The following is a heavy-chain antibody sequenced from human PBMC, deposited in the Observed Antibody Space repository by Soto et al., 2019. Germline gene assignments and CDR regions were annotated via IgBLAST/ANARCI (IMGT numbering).Heavy chain of an antibody. Sequence: ASVKVSCKASGYTFTSYAMHWVRQAPGQRLEWMGWINAGNGNTKYSQKFQGRVTITRDTSASTAYMELSSLRSEDTAVYYCARDRGHDYVWGSYRPIHWFEPWGHGTLVTVSS. J-gene: IGHJ5*02. CDR3: ARDRGHDYVWGSYRPIHWFEP. CDR2: INAGNGNT. V-gene: IGHV1-3*01. CDR1: GYTFTSYA. D-gene: IGHD3-16*02.